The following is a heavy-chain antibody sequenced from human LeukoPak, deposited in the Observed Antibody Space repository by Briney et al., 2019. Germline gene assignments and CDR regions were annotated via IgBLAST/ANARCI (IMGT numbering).Heavy chain of an antibody. J-gene: IGHJ4*02. CDR1: GGSISSYY. D-gene: IGHD3-10*01. Sequence: SETLSLTCTVSGGSISSYYWSWIRQPPGKGLEWIGYIYTSGSTTYNTSLKSRVTLSVAQSKTQFSLKLSSVTAADTAVYYCARLDYYGSGSYGYVDYWGQGTLVTVSS. CDR3: ARLDYYGSGSYGYVDY. CDR2: IYTSGST. V-gene: IGHV4-4*09.